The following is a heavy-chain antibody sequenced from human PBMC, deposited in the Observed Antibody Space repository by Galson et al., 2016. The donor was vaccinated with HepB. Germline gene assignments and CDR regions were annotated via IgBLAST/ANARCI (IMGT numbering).Heavy chain of an antibody. J-gene: IGHJ6*02. V-gene: IGHV3-48*02. CDR2: ISRGSGTI. CDR3: ATSDSGGDTFVDV. Sequence: PRLSCAASGFTFRTYSMNWIRQAPGKGLEWVSYISRGSGTIYYADSVRGRFTVSRDNARNSLYLQMNSLRDEDTAVYYCATSDSGGDTFVDVWGQGTTVIVTS. D-gene: IGHD4-23*01. CDR1: GFTFRTYS.